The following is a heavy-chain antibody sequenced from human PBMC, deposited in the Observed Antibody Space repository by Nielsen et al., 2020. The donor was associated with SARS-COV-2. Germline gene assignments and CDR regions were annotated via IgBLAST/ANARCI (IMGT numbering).Heavy chain of an antibody. Sequence: SVKVSCKASGLTFTSSAVQWVRQARGQRLEWIGWIVVGSGNTNYAQKFQERVTITRDMSTSTAYMELSSLRSEDTAVYYCAAVVVTSSGDYWGQGTLVTVSS. D-gene: IGHD2-21*02. CDR2: IVVGSGNT. CDR3: AAVVVTSSGDY. V-gene: IGHV1-58*01. J-gene: IGHJ4*02. CDR1: GLTFTSSA.